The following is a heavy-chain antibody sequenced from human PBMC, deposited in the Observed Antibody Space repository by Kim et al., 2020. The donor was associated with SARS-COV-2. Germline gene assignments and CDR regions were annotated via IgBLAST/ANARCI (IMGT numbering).Heavy chain of an antibody. Sequence: DYAVSVKSRITINPDPSKNQISLQLNSVTPEDTAVYYCAMYHSSWYWFDPWGQGTLVTVSS. J-gene: IGHJ5*02. D-gene: IGHD6-13*01. V-gene: IGHV6-1*01. CDR3: AMYHSSWYWFDP.